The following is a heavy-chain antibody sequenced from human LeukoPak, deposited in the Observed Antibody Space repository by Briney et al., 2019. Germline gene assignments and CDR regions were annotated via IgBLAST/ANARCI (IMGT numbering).Heavy chain of an antibody. J-gene: IGHJ4*02. V-gene: IGHV3-30*04. CDR2: IPYDGSNK. CDR3: AKDYSGYY. D-gene: IGHD2-21*01. Sequence: PGRSLRLSCAASGFIFSNYAIHWVRQAPGKGLEWVAVIPYDGSNKYYADSVKGRFTISRDNSKNTLYLQMNSLRAEDTAVYYCAKDYSGYYWGQGTLVTVSS. CDR1: GFIFSNYA.